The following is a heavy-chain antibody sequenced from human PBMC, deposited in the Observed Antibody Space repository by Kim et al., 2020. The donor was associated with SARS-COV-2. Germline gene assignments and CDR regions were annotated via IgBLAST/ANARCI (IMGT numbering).Heavy chain of an antibody. V-gene: IGHV6-1*01. Sequence: SQTLSLTCAISGDSVSSNSALWNWIRQSPSRGLEWLGRTYYRSKWYNEYAVSVKSRMSINPDTSKNLFSLQLNSVTPEDTAMYYCARAVAGGRGHDSWGQGTLVTVSA. D-gene: IGHD6-19*01. CDR2: TYYRSKWYN. CDR1: GDSVSSNSAL. CDR3: ARAVAGGRGHDS. J-gene: IGHJ5*01.